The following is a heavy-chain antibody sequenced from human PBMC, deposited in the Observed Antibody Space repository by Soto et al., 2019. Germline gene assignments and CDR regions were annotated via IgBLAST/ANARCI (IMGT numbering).Heavy chain of an antibody. CDR1: GGTFSSYA. CDR3: ARDRRWYNWNHYYYSYGMDV. CDR2: IIPIFGTA. Sequence: QVQLVQAGAEVKKPGSSVKVSCKASGGTFSSYAISWVRQAPGQGLEWMGGIIPIFGTANYAQKFQGRVKITADESTSKAYMELSSLRSEDTAVYYCARDRRWYNWNHYYYSYGMDVWGQGTTVTVSS. J-gene: IGHJ6*02. D-gene: IGHD1-20*01. V-gene: IGHV1-69*01.